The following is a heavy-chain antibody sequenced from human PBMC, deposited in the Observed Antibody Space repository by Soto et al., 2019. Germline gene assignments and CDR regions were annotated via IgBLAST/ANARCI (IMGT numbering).Heavy chain of an antibody. CDR3: AKRRGAGGHFDY. Sequence: PGGSLRLSCAASGFTFTNYAMGWVRQAPGKGLEWVLVVSSGGSTYYADSVTGRFTVSRDNSKNTLSLQMNSLRAEDTAVYYCAKRRGAGGHFDYWGQGALVTVSS. J-gene: IGHJ4*02. D-gene: IGHD2-15*01. CDR1: GFTFTNYA. V-gene: IGHV3-23*01. CDR2: VSSGGST.